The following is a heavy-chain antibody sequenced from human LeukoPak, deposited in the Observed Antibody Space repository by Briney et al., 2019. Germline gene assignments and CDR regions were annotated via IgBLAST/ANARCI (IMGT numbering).Heavy chain of an antibody. J-gene: IGHJ4*02. D-gene: IGHD2-15*01. CDR3: ARDRVEYCSGGSCQYFDY. Sequence: GSLRLSCAASGFTFSSYSMNWVRQAPGKGLEWVSSISSSSSYIYYADSVKGRFTISRDNAKNSLYLQMNSLRAEDTAVYYCARDRVEYCSGGSCQYFDYWGQGTLVTVSS. CDR2: ISSSSSYI. V-gene: IGHV3-21*01. CDR1: GFTFSSYS.